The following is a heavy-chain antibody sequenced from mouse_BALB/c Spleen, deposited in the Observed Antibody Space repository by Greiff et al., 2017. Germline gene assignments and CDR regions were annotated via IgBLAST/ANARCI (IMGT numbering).Heavy chain of an antibody. CDR1: GFNIKDYY. V-gene: IGHV14-1*02. CDR2: IDPENGNT. Sequence: EVQLQQSGAELVRPGALVKLSCKASGFNIKDYYMHWVKQRPEQGLEWIGWIDPENGNTIYDPKFQGKASITADTSSNTAYLQLSSLTSEDTAVYYCARSGDDGSKTYWGQGTLVTVSA. D-gene: IGHD1-1*01. J-gene: IGHJ3*01. CDR3: ARSGDDGSKTY.